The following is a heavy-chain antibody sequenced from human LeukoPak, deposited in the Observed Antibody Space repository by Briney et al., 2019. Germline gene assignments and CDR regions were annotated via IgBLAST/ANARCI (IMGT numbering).Heavy chain of an antibody. V-gene: IGHV3-74*01. D-gene: IGHD5-12*01. CDR1: GFTFSTYW. J-gene: IGHJ4*02. Sequence: GGSLRLSCAAFGFTFSTYWMHWVRQAPGKGLVWVSRINTDGSGTTYADSVKGRFTISRDNAKNTLYLQMSSLRAEDTAVYYCARAAPLGQWLPYFDYWGQGSLVTVSS. CDR3: ARAAPLGQWLPYFDY. CDR2: INTDGSGT.